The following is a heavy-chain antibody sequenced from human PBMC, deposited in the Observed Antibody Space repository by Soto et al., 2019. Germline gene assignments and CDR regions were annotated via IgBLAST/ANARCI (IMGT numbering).Heavy chain of an antibody. Sequence: ASVKVSGKASGYTFTSYYMHWVRQAPGQGLEWMGIINPSGGSTSYAQKFQGRVTMTRDTSTSTVYMELSSLRSEDTAVYYCARDRLLMVYALPDAFDIWGQGTMVTVSS. J-gene: IGHJ3*02. CDR2: INPSGGST. CDR3: ARDRLLMVYALPDAFDI. CDR1: GYTFTSYY. D-gene: IGHD2-8*01. V-gene: IGHV1-46*01.